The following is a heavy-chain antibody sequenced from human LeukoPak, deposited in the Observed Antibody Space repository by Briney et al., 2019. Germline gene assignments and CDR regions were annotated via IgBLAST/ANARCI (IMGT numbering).Heavy chain of an antibody. CDR1: GGSISSSSYY. Sequence: SETLSLTCTVSGGSISSSSYYWGWIRQPPGKGLEWIGSIYYSGSTYYNPSLKSRVTISVDTSKNQFSLKLSSVTAADTAVYYCARAGGYYYDSSGYIDYWGQGTLVTVSS. CDR3: ARAGGYYYDSSGYIDY. CDR2: IYYSGST. D-gene: IGHD3-22*01. V-gene: IGHV4-39*01. J-gene: IGHJ4*02.